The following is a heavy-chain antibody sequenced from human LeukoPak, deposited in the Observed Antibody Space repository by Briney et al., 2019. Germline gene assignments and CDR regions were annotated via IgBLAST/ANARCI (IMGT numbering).Heavy chain of an antibody. CDR1: GFTFSSYA. CDR2: ISGSGGST. J-gene: IGHJ4*02. D-gene: IGHD5-12*01. Sequence: GGSLRLSCAASGFTFSSYAMSWVRQAPGKGLEWVSAISGSGGSTYYADSVKGRFTISRDNSKNTLYLQMNSLRAEDTAVYYCAKLGGPSGYDSRDFDYWGQGTLVTVSS. V-gene: IGHV3-23*01. CDR3: AKLGGPSGYDSRDFDY.